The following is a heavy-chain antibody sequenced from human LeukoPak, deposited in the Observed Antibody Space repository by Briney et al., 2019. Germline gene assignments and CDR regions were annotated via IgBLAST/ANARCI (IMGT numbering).Heavy chain of an antibody. Sequence: GGSLRLSCAASGFTVSSNYMSWVRQAPGKGLEWVSVIYRGGSTYYADSVKGRFTISRDNSKNTLYLQMNSLRAEDTAVYYCARDVYDSSGYTRFFDYWGQGTLVTVSS. J-gene: IGHJ4*02. CDR1: GFTVSSNY. D-gene: IGHD3-22*01. CDR3: ARDVYDSSGYTRFFDY. CDR2: IYRGGST. V-gene: IGHV3-66*01.